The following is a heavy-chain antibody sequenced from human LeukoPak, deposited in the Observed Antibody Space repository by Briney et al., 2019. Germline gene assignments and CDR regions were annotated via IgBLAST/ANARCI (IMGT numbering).Heavy chain of an antibody. D-gene: IGHD1-26*01. Sequence: AGGSLRLSCAASAFTFSSYTMNWVRQAPGKGLEWVSYISGSSSSIYYAGAVRGRFTISRDNAKNSLFLQMSSLRDEDTALYYCARARYSGNYYGAFDIWGQGTLVTVSS. J-gene: IGHJ3*02. V-gene: IGHV3-48*02. CDR2: ISGSSSSI. CDR1: AFTFSSYT. CDR3: ARARYSGNYYGAFDI.